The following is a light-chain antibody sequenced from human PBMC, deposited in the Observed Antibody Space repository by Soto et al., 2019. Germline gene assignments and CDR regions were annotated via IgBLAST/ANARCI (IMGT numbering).Light chain of an antibody. CDR1: TGPVTSDRY. CDR2: DTA. V-gene: IGLV7-46*01. J-gene: IGLJ2*01. CDR3: LLWYSDGAV. Sequence: QAVVTQEPSLTVSPGGTVTLTCASTTGPVTSDRYPYWFQQKPGQAPRTLIYDTANKHSWTPARFSGSLLGGKAALTLSGAQTDDEAYYYCLLWYSDGAVFGGGTKLTVL.